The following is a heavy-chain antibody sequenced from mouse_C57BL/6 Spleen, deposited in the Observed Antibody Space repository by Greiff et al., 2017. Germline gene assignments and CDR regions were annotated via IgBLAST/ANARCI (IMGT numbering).Heavy chain of an antibody. CDR2: INPNNGGT. CDR3: ARQYPYYYGSSYWDFDV. J-gene: IGHJ1*03. CDR1: GYTFTDYN. Sequence: VQLQQSGPELVKPGASVKIPCKASGYTFTDYNMDWVKQSHGKSLEWIGDINPNNGGTIYNQKFKGKATLTVDKSSSTAYMELRSLTSEDTAVYYCARQYPYYYGSSYWDFDVWGTGTTVTVSS. D-gene: IGHD1-1*01. V-gene: IGHV1-18*01.